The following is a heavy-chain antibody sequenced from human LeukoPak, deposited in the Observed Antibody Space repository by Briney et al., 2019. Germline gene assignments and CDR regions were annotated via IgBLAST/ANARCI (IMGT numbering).Heavy chain of an antibody. CDR3: AKADIVLMVYAIRGPFDY. J-gene: IGHJ4*02. Sequence: GGSLRLSCEGSGFTFRSHWMSWVRQAPGKGLEWVSAISGSGGSTYYADSVKGRFTISRDNSKNTLYLQMNSLRAEDTAVYYCAKADIVLMVYAIRGPFDYWGQGTLVTVSS. CDR1: GFTFRSHW. D-gene: IGHD2-8*01. CDR2: ISGSGGST. V-gene: IGHV3-23*01.